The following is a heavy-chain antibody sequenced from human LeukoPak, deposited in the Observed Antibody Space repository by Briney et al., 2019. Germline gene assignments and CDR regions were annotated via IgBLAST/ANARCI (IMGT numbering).Heavy chain of an antibody. CDR1: GFTFDDYG. J-gene: IGHJ4*02. CDR2: INWNGGST. Sequence: GGSLRLSCAASGFTFDDYGMSWVRQAPGKGLEWVSGINWNGGSTGYADSVKGRFTISRDNAKNSLYLQMNSLRVADTAVYYCARGPYKDFWSGYSDYWGQGTLVTVSS. V-gene: IGHV3-20*04. CDR3: ARGPYKDFWSGYSDY. D-gene: IGHD3-3*01.